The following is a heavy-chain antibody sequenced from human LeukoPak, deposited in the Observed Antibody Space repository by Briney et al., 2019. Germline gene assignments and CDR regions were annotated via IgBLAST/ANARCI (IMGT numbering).Heavy chain of an antibody. J-gene: IGHJ4*02. V-gene: IGHV3-7*01. CDR1: RFTFSTYW. CDR2: IKQDGSET. CDR3: ARLEPAWGYFEY. Sequence: GGSLRLSCAASRFTFSTYWMSWVRQAPGKGLEWVANIKQDGSETYYVDSVKGRFTISRDNAKNSLYLQMNSLRGEDTAVYYCARLEPAWGYFEYWGQGTLVTVSS. D-gene: IGHD2-2*01.